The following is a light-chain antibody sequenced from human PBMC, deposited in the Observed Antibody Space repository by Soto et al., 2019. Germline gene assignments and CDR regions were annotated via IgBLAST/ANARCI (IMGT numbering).Light chain of an antibody. J-gene: IGLJ1*01. Sequence: SVLSQPSSVCGSPGQSITISCTGGISDIGGYNYVSWFQQHPGKAPKLMIYEVTNRPSGVSNRFSGSKSGSTASLTISGLQAEAEADYYCSSYTSSNTLVFGTGTTVT. CDR2: EVT. CDR1: ISDIGGYNY. V-gene: IGLV2-14*01. CDR3: SSYTSSNTLV.